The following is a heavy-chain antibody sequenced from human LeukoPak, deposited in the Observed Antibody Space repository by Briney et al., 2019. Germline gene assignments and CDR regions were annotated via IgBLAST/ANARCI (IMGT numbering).Heavy chain of an antibody. Sequence: GRSLKLSCAASGFTFSGSAMHWVRQASGKGLEWVGRIRSKANSYATAYAASVKGRFTISRDDSKNTAYLQMNSLKTEDTAVYYCTRLGGSGQTYYYYGMDVWGQGTTVTVSS. J-gene: IGHJ6*02. CDR2: IRSKANSYAT. CDR1: GFTFSGSA. CDR3: TRLGGSGQTYYYYGMDV. V-gene: IGHV3-73*01. D-gene: IGHD6-19*01.